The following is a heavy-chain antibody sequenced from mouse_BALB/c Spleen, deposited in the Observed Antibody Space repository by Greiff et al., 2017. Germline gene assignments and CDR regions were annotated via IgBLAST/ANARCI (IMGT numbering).Heavy chain of an antibody. V-gene: IGHV14-4*02. CDR2: IDPENGDT. CDR1: GFNIKDYY. J-gene: IGHJ2*01. D-gene: IGHD2-2*01. Sequence: VQLKESGAELVRSGASVKLSCTASGFNIKDYYMHWVKQRPEQGLEWIGWIDPENGDTEYAPKFQGKATMTADTSSNTAYLQLSSLTSEDTAVYYCNGGYDPDYWGQGTTLTVSS. CDR3: NGGYDPDY.